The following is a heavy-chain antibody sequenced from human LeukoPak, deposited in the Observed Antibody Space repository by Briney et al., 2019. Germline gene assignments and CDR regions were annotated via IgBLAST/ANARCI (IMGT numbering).Heavy chain of an antibody. CDR2: IHTSGGA. D-gene: IGHD2-8*02. J-gene: IGHJ6*03. CDR1: GDSIISYF. CDR3: AREITGPPTYYYYYMDV. V-gene: IGHV4-4*07. Sequence: SETLSLTCNVSGDSIISYFWSWIRQPAGKGLEWIGRIHTSGGANYNPSLKGRVTMSLDPSMNLFSLKVTSVTAADTAVYFCAREITGPPTYYYYYMDVLGEGTTVTVSS.